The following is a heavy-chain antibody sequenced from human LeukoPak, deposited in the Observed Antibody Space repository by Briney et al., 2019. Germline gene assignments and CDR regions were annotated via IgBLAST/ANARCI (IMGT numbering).Heavy chain of an antibody. J-gene: IGHJ3*01. CDR3: ARQGPSQAFDV. CDR1: GQSFTNYW. Sequence: GGSLKISCKGSGQSFTNYWIGWVRQMPGKGLEWMGIIYPGDSETRYSPSLQGQVTFSADKTISTAYLQWSTLKASDTAMYYCARQGPSQAFDVWGPGTMVTVSS. CDR2: IYPGDSET. V-gene: IGHV5-51*01.